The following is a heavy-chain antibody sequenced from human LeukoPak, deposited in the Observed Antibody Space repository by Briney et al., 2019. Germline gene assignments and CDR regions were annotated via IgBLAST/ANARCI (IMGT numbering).Heavy chain of an antibody. V-gene: IGHV3-53*01. CDR2: IDTGVNT. J-gene: IGHJ4*02. CDR1: GFTVINYY. Sequence: GGSLRLSCAASGFTVINYYMSWVRQAPGKGLDWVSIIDTGVNTYYTDSVKGRFTVSRDGSKNTLYLQMNGLRAEDTAMYYCARDLNYWGQGTLVTVSS. CDR3: ARDLNY.